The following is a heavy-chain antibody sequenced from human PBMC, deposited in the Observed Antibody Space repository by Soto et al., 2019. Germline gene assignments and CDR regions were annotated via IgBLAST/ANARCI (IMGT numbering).Heavy chain of an antibody. J-gene: IGHJ6*02. CDR1: GGSISSGDYY. D-gene: IGHD6-13*01. CDR2: IYYSGST. V-gene: IGHV4-30-4*02. Sequence: SETLSLTCTVSGGSISSGDYYWSWIRQPPGKGLEWIGYIYYSGSTYYNPSLKSRVTISVDTSKNQFSLKLSSVTAADTAVYYCARDQRGVYSSSWSTRNRGYGMDVWGQGTTVTVSS. CDR3: ARDQRGVYSSSWSTRNRGYGMDV.